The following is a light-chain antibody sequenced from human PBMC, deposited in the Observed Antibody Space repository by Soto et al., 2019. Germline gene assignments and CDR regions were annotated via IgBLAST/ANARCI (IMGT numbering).Light chain of an antibody. CDR2: AAS. J-gene: IGKJ5*01. CDR1: QSISTW. V-gene: IGKV1-5*01. Sequence: DIQMTQSPSTLSGSVGDRVTITCRASQSISTWLAWYQQKPGKAPKLLIYAASTLENGVPTRFSGTGSETEFTLTVSSLQPDDSATYYCQQYNDYITFGQGTRLET. CDR3: QQYNDYIT.